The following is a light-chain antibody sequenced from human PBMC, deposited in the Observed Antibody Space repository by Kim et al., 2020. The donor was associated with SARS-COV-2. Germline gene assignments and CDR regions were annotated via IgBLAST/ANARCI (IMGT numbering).Light chain of an antibody. CDR1: ESVSHN. Sequence: FSGASATLSCRASESVSHNLAWYQQKPGQSPRLLMYDASNRAAGVPARFSGSGSETDFTLTISSLEPEDFAVYYCQLRYNWPPMFTFGQGTKLEI. J-gene: IGKJ2*01. CDR2: DAS. CDR3: QLRYNWPPMFT. V-gene: IGKV3-11*01.